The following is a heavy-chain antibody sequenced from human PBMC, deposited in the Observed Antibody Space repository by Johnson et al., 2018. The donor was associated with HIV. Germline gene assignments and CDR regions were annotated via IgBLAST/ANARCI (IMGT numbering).Heavy chain of an antibody. Sequence: EMQLVESGGGVVQPGRSLRLSCAASGFTVSSNYMSWVRQAPGKGLEWVSVIYSGGNTYYADSVKGRFTISRDNSKNTLYLQMNSLRAEDTAVYYCARKKATVFSTTSTNYAFDIWGQGTMVTVSS. CDR3: ARKKATVFSTTSTNYAFDI. J-gene: IGHJ3*02. CDR2: IYSGGNT. CDR1: GFTVSSNY. D-gene: IGHD1-1*01. V-gene: IGHV3-66*01.